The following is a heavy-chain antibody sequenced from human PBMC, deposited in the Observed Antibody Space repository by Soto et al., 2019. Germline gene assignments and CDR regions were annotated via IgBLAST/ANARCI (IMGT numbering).Heavy chain of an antibody. CDR2: IDPTDSYT. Sequence: CQASGYSFTTYWISWVRQMPGKGLECMGRIDPTDSYTDYGPSFEGHVTMSVDRSINTAYLEWSSLKASDSAMYYCARLQAAAGDNDLTFDYWGQGTLVTVSS. V-gene: IGHV5-10-1*01. J-gene: IGHJ4*02. CDR3: ARLQAAAGDNDLTFDY. CDR1: GYSFTTYW. D-gene: IGHD6-13*01.